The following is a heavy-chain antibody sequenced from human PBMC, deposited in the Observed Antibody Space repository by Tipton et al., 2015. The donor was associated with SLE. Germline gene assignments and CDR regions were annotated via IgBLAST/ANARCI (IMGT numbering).Heavy chain of an antibody. D-gene: IGHD3-10*01. J-gene: IGHJ4*02. CDR2: INHSGST. Sequence: TLSLTCTVSGGSISSSTNYWGWIRQPPGKGLEWIGEINHSGSTNYNPSLKSRVTISVDTSKNQFSLKVSSVTAADTAVYYCASPITLVRGVTKDYWGQGTLVTVSS. CDR1: GGSISSSTNY. CDR3: ASPITLVRGVTKDY. V-gene: IGHV4-39*07.